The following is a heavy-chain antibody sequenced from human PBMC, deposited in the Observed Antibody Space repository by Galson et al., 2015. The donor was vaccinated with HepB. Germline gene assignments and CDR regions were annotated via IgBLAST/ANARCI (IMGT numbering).Heavy chain of an antibody. CDR2: ISYDGSNK. CDR3: AKVAAGTWGMYDY. D-gene: IGHD6-13*01. Sequence: SLRLSCAASGFTFNSYGMHWVRQAPGKGLEWVAVISYDGSNKYYADSVKGRFTISRDNSKNTLYLQMNSLRAEDTAVYYCAKVAAGTWGMYDYWGQGTLVTVSS. J-gene: IGHJ4*02. V-gene: IGHV3-30*18. CDR1: GFTFNSYG.